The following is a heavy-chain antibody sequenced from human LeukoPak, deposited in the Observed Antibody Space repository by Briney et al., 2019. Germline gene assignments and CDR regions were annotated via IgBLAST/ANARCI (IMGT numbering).Heavy chain of an antibody. CDR3: ARDAIPSSYCYFDL. D-gene: IGHD2-2*01. Sequence: AASVKVSCKASGYTFTSYGISWVRQAPGQGLEWMGWISAYNGNTNYAQKLQGRVTMTTDTSTSTAYMELRSLRSDDTAVYYCARDAIPSSYCYFDLWGRGTLVTVSS. V-gene: IGHV1-18*01. J-gene: IGHJ2*01. CDR1: GYTFTSYG. CDR2: ISAYNGNT.